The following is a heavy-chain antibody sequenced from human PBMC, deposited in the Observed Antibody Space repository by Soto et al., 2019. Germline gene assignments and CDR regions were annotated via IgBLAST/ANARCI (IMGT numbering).Heavy chain of an antibody. J-gene: IGHJ1*01. Sequence: QVQLVQSGAEVKKPGASVKVSCKASGYSFTSYDINWVRQATGQGLEWMGWMNPNSGNTGYAQKFQGRVTMTRNTSLSTAYMELSSLRSEDTAVYYCAGVSMGSSSEAFQHWGQGTLVTVSS. CDR3: AGVSMGSSSEAFQH. CDR2: MNPNSGNT. V-gene: IGHV1-8*01. D-gene: IGHD6-6*01. CDR1: GYSFTSYD.